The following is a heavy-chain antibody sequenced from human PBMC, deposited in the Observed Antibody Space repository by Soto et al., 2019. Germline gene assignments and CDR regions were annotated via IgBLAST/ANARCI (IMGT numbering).Heavy chain of an antibody. CDR1: GFTFSNYG. V-gene: IGHV3-23*01. Sequence: EVQVLESGGGLVQPGGSPRLSCAASGFTFSNYGMNWVRQAPGKGLEWVSGIRSDGDTTYNSDSVKGRFTVSRDTFKNTVHLQMNRLRVDDSAVYYCAKGKGAGATPDGANCWGQGTLVTVSS. CDR3: AKGKGAGATPDGANC. CDR2: IRSDGDTT. D-gene: IGHD1-26*01. J-gene: IGHJ4*02.